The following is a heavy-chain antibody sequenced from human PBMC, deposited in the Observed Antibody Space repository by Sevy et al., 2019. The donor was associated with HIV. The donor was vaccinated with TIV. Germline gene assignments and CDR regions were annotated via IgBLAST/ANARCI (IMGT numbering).Heavy chain of an antibody. CDR2: LSSTGKP. CDR3: ERLRNSWFDP. CDR1: GPSLTTSY. J-gene: IGHJ5*02. Sequence: SETLSLTCTVSGPSLTTSYWTWIRQPAGKGPEWIGRLSSTGKPNSNPSLRSRVTLSRDMSKNQFFLRVTSVTAAETAIYYCERLRNSWFDPWGQGTLVTVSS. D-gene: IGHD1-26*01. V-gene: IGHV4-4*07.